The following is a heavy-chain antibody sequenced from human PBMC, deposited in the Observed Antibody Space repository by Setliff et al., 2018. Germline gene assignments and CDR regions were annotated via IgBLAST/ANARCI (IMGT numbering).Heavy chain of an antibody. CDR3: AAEGRVGYCSGGSCGEWFDP. V-gene: IGHV1-18*01. J-gene: IGHJ5*02. D-gene: IGHD2-15*01. CDR2: ISVYNGKT. CDR1: GYTFTSYG. Sequence: ASVKVSCKASGYTFTSYGFSWVRQASGQGLEWMGWISVYNGKTKYAQKFQGRVTMTTDTSTRTAYMELSSLRSEDTAVYYCAAEGRVGYCSGGSCGEWFDPWGQGTLVTVSS.